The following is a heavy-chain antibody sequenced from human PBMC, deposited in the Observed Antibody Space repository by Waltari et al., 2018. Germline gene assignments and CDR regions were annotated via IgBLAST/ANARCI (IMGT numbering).Heavy chain of an antibody. J-gene: IGHJ4*02. D-gene: IGHD1-26*01. CDR3: AKGHSGSYGLDS. V-gene: IGHV3-9*01. CDR2: ISWNSGNI. Sequence: EVQLVESGGGLVQPGRSLRLSCAASGFTFDDYAMHWVRQAPGKGLEWVSGISWNSGNIGYAYSVKGRFTISRDNAKNSLYLQMNSLRTGDTALYYCAKGHSGSYGLDSWGQGTLVTVSP. CDR1: GFTFDDYA.